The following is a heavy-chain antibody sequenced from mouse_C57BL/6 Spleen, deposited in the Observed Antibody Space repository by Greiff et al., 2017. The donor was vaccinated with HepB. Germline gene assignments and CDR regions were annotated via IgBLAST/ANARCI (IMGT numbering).Heavy chain of an antibody. Sequence: EVNVVESGGGLVKPGGSLKLSCAASGFTFSSYAMSWVRQTPEKRLEWVATISDGGSYTYYPDNVKGRFTISRDNAKNNLYLQMSHLKSEDTAMYYCARERYGSSYDAMDYWGQGTSVTVSS. CDR2: ISDGGSYT. J-gene: IGHJ4*01. CDR1: GFTFSSYA. D-gene: IGHD1-1*01. CDR3: ARERYGSSYDAMDY. V-gene: IGHV5-4*01.